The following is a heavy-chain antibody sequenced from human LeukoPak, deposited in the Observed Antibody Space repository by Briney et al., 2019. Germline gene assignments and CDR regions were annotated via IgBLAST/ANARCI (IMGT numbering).Heavy chain of an antibody. CDR2: IYTSGST. CDR3: ARDRAAGYYYYMDV. D-gene: IGHD6-25*01. J-gene: IGHJ6*03. Sequence: PSETLSLTCTVSGGSISSGGYYWSWIRQPAGKGLEWIGRIYTSGSTNYNPSLKSRVTMSVDTSKNQFSLKLSSVTAADTAVYYCARDRAAGYYYYMDVWGKGTTATVSS. V-gene: IGHV4-61*02. CDR1: GGSISSGGYY.